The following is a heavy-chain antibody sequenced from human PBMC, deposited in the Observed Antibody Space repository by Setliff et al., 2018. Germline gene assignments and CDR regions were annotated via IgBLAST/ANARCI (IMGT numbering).Heavy chain of an antibody. CDR2: IFYTGSS. CDR1: GGSISSTSCY. Sequence: SETLSLTCTVSGGSISSTSCYWGWIRQPPGKGLEWIGSIFYTGSSYYNPSRRSRVTMSVDTSNNHFSLKVNSVTAADTAVYYCAKPTTVTTTHYYYYMDVWGKGTTVTVSS. V-gene: IGHV4-39*02. CDR3: AKPTTVTTTHYYYYMDV. D-gene: IGHD4-4*01. J-gene: IGHJ6*03.